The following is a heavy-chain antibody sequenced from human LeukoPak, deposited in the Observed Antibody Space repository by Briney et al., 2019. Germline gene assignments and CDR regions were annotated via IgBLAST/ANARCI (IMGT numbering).Heavy chain of an antibody. CDR2: INPNSGGR. V-gene: IGHV1-2*02. D-gene: IGHD6-19*01. CDR3: ARVVAVTGTPVYYMDV. CDR1: GYMFTGYD. Sequence: ASVKVSCKASGYMFTGYDMHWGRQAPRQGHELMGWINPNSGGRNYDQKSQSRGTMTRDTTISTAYMDLNRLRSDDTAVYYCARVVAVTGTPVYYMDVWGKGNTVTVSS. J-gene: IGHJ6*03.